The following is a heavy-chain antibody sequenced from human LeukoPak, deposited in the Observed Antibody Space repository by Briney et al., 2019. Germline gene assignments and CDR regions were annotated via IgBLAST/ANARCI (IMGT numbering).Heavy chain of an antibody. CDR2: IIPIFGTA. J-gene: IGHJ4*02. V-gene: IGHV1-69*13. Sequence: AASVKASCKASGGTFSSYAISWVRQAPGQGLEWMGGIIPIFGTANYAQKFQGRVTITADESTSTAYMELSSLRSEDTAVYYCARAGGQVATISQIDYWGQGTLVTVSS. CDR1: GGTFSSYA. D-gene: IGHD5-12*01. CDR3: ARAGGQVATISQIDY.